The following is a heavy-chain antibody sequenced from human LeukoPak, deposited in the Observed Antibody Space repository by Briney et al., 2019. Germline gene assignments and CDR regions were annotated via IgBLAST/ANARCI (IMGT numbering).Heavy chain of an antibody. CDR1: GFTFSSYG. V-gene: IGHV3-30*18. D-gene: IGHD6-13*01. J-gene: IGHJ4*02. CDR2: ISYDGSNK. Sequence: GRSLRLSCAASGFTFSSYGMHWVRQAPGKGLEWVAVISYDGSNKYYADSVKGRFTISRDNSKNTLYLQMNSLRAEDTAVYYCAKIAAAGTDYWGQGTLVTVSS. CDR3: AKIAAAGTDY.